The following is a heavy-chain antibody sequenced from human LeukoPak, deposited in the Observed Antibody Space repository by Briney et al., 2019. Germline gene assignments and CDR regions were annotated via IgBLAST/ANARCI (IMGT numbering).Heavy chain of an antibody. Sequence: GGSLRLSCAASGFTFSDYYTSWIRQAPGKGLEWLSYMSSSSTYTNYADSVKGRFTISRDDAKNSLYLQMNSLRAEDTAVYYCAREGRGLRSPRFGESPRFDSWGQGTLVTVSS. V-gene: IGHV3-11*06. J-gene: IGHJ4*02. CDR3: AREGRGLRSPRFGESPRFDS. D-gene: IGHD3-10*01. CDR2: MSSSSTYT. CDR1: GFTFSDYY.